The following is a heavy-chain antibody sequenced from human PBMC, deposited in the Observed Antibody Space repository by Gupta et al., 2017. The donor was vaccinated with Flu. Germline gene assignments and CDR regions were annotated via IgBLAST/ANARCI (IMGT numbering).Heavy chain of an antibody. D-gene: IGHD3-16*01. CDR1: GGTFSSYT. V-gene: IGHV1-69*08. J-gene: IGHJ6*02. CDR2: IIPFLGIT. CDR3: AREEGVSPPLVYYYYGADV. Sequence: QVQLVQSGAEVKKPGSSVKVSCKAPGGTFSSYTISWVRQAPGQGLEWMGRIIPFLGITNYAQKFQGRVTITADKSTGTAYMDLSSLRSEDTAVYYCAREEGVSPPLVYYYYGADVWGQGTPVTVSS.